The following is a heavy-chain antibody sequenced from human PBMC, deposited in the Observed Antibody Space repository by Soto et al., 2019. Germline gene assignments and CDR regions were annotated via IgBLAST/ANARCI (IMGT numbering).Heavy chain of an antibody. CDR1: GGSISGHY. D-gene: IGHD3-16*01. CDR3: ARGGSSMGA. V-gene: IGHV4-59*11. Sequence: PSETLSLTCTVSGGSISGHYWSWIRQPPGRGLEWIGYIYFTGSTNYSPSLKSRVLISLDASKNQFSLRLSSVIAADTAFYFCARGGSSMGAWGQGTLGTVSS. J-gene: IGHJ5*02. CDR2: IYFTGST.